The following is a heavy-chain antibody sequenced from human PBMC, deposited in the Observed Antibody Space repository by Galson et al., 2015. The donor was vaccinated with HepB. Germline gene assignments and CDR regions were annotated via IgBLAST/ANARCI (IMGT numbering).Heavy chain of an antibody. CDR3: ARSPTISRGYYYYYYMDV. V-gene: IGHV1-18*01. D-gene: IGHD3-3*01. Sequence: SVKVSCKASAYTFTSYGISWVRQAPGQGLEWMGWISTYNGYTNYAQKLQGRVTMTTDTSTSTAYMELRSLRSDDTAVYYCARSPTISRGYYYYYYMDVWGKGTTVTVSS. J-gene: IGHJ6*03. CDR2: ISTYNGYT. CDR1: AYTFTSYG.